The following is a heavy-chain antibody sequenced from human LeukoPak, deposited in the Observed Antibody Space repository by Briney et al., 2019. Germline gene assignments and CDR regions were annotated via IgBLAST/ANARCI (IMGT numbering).Heavy chain of an antibody. CDR2: ISGSGGST. J-gene: IGHJ4*02. CDR1: GFTFSSYA. D-gene: IGHD3-10*01. CDR3: AKENYYGSGSTPPSHFDY. Sequence: PGGSLRLSCAASGFTFSSYAMSWVRQAPGKGLEWVSAISGSGGSTYYADSVKGRFTISRDNSKSTLYLQMNSLRAEDTAVYYCAKENYYGSGSTPPSHFDYWGQGTLVTVSS. V-gene: IGHV3-23*01.